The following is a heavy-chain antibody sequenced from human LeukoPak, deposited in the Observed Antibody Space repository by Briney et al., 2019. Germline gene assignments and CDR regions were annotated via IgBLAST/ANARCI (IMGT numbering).Heavy chain of an antibody. V-gene: IGHV3-9*01. Sequence: GRSLRLSCAASGFTFDDYAMHWVRQAPGKGLEWVSGISWNSGSIGYADSVKGRFTISRDNAKNSLYLQMNSLRAEDTALYYCAKAPYSSGWDPMDYWGQGTLVTVSS. CDR2: ISWNSGSI. J-gene: IGHJ4*02. D-gene: IGHD6-19*01. CDR1: GFTFDDYA. CDR3: AKAPYSSGWDPMDY.